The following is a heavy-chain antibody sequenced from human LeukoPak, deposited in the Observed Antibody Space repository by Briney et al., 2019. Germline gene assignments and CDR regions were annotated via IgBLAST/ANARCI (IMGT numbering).Heavy chain of an antibody. CDR1: DFIVSSNY. V-gene: IGHV3-53*01. D-gene: IGHD4-17*01. Sequence: PGGSLRLSCAASDFIVSSNYMTWVRQAPGKRLEWVSIMYRGGTTRYADSVKGRFTISRDNSKNTLYLQMNSLRAEDTAVYYCARASTVTLFDYWGQGTLVTVSS. CDR2: MYRGGTT. J-gene: IGHJ4*02. CDR3: ARASTVTLFDY.